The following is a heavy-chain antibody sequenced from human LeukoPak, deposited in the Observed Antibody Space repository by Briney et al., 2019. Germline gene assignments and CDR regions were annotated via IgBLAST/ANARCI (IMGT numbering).Heavy chain of an antibody. CDR1: GGSFSGYY. CDR3: ARGYSGYGGYYYYDMDV. Sequence: SETLSLTCAVYGGSFSGYYWSWIRQPPGKGLEWIGEINHSGSTNYNPSLKSRVTISVDTSKNQFSLRLSSVTAADTAVYYCARGYSGYGGYYYYDMDVWGKGTTVTVSS. J-gene: IGHJ6*04. D-gene: IGHD5-12*01. V-gene: IGHV4-34*01. CDR2: INHSGST.